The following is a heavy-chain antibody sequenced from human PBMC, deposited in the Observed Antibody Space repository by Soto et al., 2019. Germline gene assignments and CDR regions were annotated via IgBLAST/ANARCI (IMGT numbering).Heavy chain of an antibody. CDR2: ISSSSSTI. Sequence: PGGSLRLSCAASGFTFSSYSMNWVRQAPGKGLEWVSYISSSSSTIYYADSVKGRFTISRDNAKNSLYLQMNSLRAEDTAVYYCARDNPFYNWILDYWGQGTLVTVSS. V-gene: IGHV3-48*01. CDR3: ARDNPFYNWILDY. J-gene: IGHJ4*02. CDR1: GFTFSSYS. D-gene: IGHD1-20*01.